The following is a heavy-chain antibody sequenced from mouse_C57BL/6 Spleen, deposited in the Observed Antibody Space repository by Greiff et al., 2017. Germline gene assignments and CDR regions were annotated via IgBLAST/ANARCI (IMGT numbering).Heavy chain of an antibody. CDR3: AREGYDGYSFAY. V-gene: IGHV1-22*01. CDR1: GYTFTDYN. J-gene: IGHJ3*01. CDR2: INPNNGGT. Sequence: VQLKESGPELVKPGASVKMSCKASGYTFTDYNMHWVKQSHGKSLEWIGYINPNNGGTSYNQKFKGKATLTVNKSSSTAYMELRSLTSEDSAVYYCAREGYDGYSFAYWGQGTLVTVSA. D-gene: IGHD2-3*01.